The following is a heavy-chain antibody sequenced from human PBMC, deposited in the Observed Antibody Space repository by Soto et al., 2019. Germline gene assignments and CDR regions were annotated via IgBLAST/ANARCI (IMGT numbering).Heavy chain of an antibody. CDR2: IIPSSGGT. V-gene: IGHV1-69*10. Sequence: SVKVSCKASGGTFSSYAISWVRQAPGQGLEWMGGIIPSSGGTIYAQKFQGRVSMTRDTSTSTVYMELSSLRSDDTAVYYCARDIAADGSGRWFDPCGQGSVVTVSS. J-gene: IGHJ5*02. CDR3: ARDIAADGSGRWFDP. CDR1: GGTFSSYA. D-gene: IGHD6-13*01.